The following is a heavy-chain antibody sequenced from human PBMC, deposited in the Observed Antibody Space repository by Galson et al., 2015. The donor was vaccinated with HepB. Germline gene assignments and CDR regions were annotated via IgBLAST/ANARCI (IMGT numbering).Heavy chain of an antibody. D-gene: IGHD2-2*01. V-gene: IGHV1-3*04. Sequence: SVKVSCKASGYTFIRFAIHWVRQAPGQRLEWMGWINIGNGNTVYSQNFQGRVTISRDTSASTAYMELSSLRSEDTAVYYCARGYCSSTTCNSLYYVDQWGQGTLVTVSS. CDR3: ARGYCSSTTCNSLYYVDQ. J-gene: IGHJ4*02. CDR2: INIGNGNT. CDR1: GYTFIRFA.